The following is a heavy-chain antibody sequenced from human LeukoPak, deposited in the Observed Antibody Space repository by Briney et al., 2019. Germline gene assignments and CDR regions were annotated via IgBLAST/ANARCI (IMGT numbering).Heavy chain of an antibody. J-gene: IGHJ4*02. CDR2: TRYDGSKK. CDR3: AKDFSVYYYDSRVLDY. CDR1: GFTFSSYA. Sequence: PGGSLRLSCAASGFTFSSYAMSWVRQAPGKGLEWVAFTRYDGSKKYYADSVKGRFTIARDNSKNTLYLQMNSLRAEDTAVYYCAKDFSVYYYDSRVLDYWGQGTLVTVSS. V-gene: IGHV3-30*02. D-gene: IGHD3-22*01.